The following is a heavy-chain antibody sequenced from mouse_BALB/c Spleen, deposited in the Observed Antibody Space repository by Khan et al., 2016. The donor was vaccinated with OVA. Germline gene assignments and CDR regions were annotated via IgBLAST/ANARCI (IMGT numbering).Heavy chain of an antibody. Sequence: QVQLKESGPGLVPPSQSLSITCTVSGFSLTDYDVSWIRQPPGKGLEWLGVIWGGGSTYYNSALKSRLSISKDNSKSQDFLQMNNLQTNDTAVYYCAKGVWSYYFALDYWGQGTSVTVSS. CDR2: IWGGGST. CDR1: GFSLTDYD. D-gene: IGHD2-10*02. V-gene: IGHV2-6-5*01. CDR3: AKGVWSYYFALDY. J-gene: IGHJ4*01.